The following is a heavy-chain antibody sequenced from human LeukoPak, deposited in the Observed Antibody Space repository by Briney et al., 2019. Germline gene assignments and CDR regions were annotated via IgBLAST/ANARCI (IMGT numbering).Heavy chain of an antibody. J-gene: IGHJ4*02. CDR1: GGTFSSYA. V-gene: IGHV1-69*04. CDR3: ARDCSGGSCYSGHDY. Sequence: SVKVSCKASGGTFSSYAISWVRQAPGQGLEWMGRIIPILGIANYAQKFQGRVTITADKSTSTAYMELSSLRSEDTAVYYCARDCSGGSCYSGHDYWGQGTLVTVSS. D-gene: IGHD2-15*01. CDR2: IIPILGIA.